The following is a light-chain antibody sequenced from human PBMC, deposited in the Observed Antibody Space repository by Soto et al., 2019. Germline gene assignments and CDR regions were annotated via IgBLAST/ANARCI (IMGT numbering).Light chain of an antibody. CDR3: PQYNNWPLT. CDR1: QSLSSN. V-gene: IGKV3-15*01. CDR2: GAS. J-gene: IGKJ4*01. Sequence: DIVLTQSPATLSVSLGERATLSCRASQSLSSNLAWYRQKPGQAPRLLIYGASTRATGIPARFSGSGSGTEFTLTISSLQSEDFAVYFCPQYNNWPLTFGGGTKVDI.